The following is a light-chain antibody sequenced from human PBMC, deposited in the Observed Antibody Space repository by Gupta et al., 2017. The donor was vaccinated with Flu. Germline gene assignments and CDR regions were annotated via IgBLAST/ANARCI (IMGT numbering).Light chain of an antibody. CDR2: ENN. V-gene: IGLV1-51*02. CDR1: SSNIGNNY. J-gene: IGLJ2*01. CDR3: GTWDSSLSAVV. Sequence: VFPHPPPVSTAPVQNVTISCSGNSSNIGNNYVSWYQQHPGTAPKLLIYENNKRASGIPDRFSGSKSGTSATLGITGLQTGDEADYYCGTWDSSLSAVVFGGGTKLTVL.